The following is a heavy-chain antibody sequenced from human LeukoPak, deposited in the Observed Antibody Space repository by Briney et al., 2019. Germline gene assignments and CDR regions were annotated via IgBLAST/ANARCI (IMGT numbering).Heavy chain of an antibody. J-gene: IGHJ4*02. CDR1: GGSISSYY. V-gene: IGHV4-4*09. Sequence: SETLSLTCTVSGGSISSYYWSWIRQPPGKGLEWIGYIYTSGSTNYNPSLKSRVTISVDTSKNQFSLKLSSVTAADTAVYYCARSVTDYGDYGSLLFDYWGQGTLVTV. CDR3: ARSVTDYGDYGSLLFDY. D-gene: IGHD4-17*01. CDR2: IYTSGST.